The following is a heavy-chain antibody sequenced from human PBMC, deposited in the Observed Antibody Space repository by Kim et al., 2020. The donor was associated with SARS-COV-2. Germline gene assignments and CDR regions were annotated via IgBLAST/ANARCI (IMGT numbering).Heavy chain of an antibody. CDR2: ISGSDNST. CDR1: GFSFSIFD. D-gene: IGHD1-26*01. Sequence: GGSLRLSCAASGFSFSIFDMSWVRQAPGKGLEWVSGISGSDNSTYYADSVKGRFTISRDNSKNALYLQMNSLRAEDTAVYYCAKAPGGGYPSSFDYWGQGSLVTASS. V-gene: IGHV3-23*01. CDR3: AKAPGGGYPSSFDY. J-gene: IGHJ4*02.